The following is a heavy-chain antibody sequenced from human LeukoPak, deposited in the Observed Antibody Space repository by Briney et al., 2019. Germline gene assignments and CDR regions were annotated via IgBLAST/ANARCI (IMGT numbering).Heavy chain of an antibody. J-gene: IGHJ4*02. Sequence: SETLSLTCTVSGGSISSYYWSWIRQPPGKGLEWIGYIYYSGSTNYNPSLKSRVTISVDTSKNQFSLKLSSVTAEDTAVYYCARWMEQWLPRGGYFDYWGQGTLVTVSS. D-gene: IGHD6-19*01. CDR1: GGSISSYY. CDR3: ARWMEQWLPRGGYFDY. CDR2: IYYSGST. V-gene: IGHV4-59*01.